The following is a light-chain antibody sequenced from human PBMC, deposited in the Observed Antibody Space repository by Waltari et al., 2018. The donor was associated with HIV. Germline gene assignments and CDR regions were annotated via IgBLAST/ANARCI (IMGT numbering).Light chain of an antibody. V-gene: IGKV1-5*03. CDR2: KAS. Sequence: DIHMTQSPSTLSAFVGDRVTITCRASQGISHWLAWYQQKPGKAPKLLFHKASVLENGVSSRFSGSRFGTAFTLIIDSLEPDDFATYYCQQYNSDPSFGQGTRLEMK. CDR3: QQYNSDPS. CDR1: QGISHW. J-gene: IGKJ5*01.